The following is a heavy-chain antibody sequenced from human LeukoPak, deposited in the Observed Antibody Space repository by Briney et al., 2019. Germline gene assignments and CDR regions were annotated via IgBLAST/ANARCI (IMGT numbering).Heavy chain of an antibody. CDR3: AKVRAGFYDILTGLSALDY. CDR1: GVIYSSYA. CDR2: ISVSGVRA. V-gene: IGHV3-23*01. Sequence: GGSLRLSCAASGVIYSSYAMNWVRQAPGKGLEWVSGISVSGVRADYINSVKGRFTVSRDNSKNTLYLQMNSLRAEDTAVYYCAKVRAGFYDILTGLSALDYWGQGTLVTVSS. J-gene: IGHJ4*02. D-gene: IGHD3-9*01.